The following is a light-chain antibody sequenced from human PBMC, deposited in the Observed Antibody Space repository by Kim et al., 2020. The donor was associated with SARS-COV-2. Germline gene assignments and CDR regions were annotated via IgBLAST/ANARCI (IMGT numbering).Light chain of an antibody. Sequence: ALGQTVTITCQGDSLRNYYTFWYQQKPGQAPVLVIYGKNNRPSGIPDRFSGSSSGNTASLTITGAQAEDEADYYCNSRDSSDNHLVFGGGTKVTVL. CDR3: NSRDSSDNHLV. CDR1: SLRNYY. CDR2: GKN. V-gene: IGLV3-19*01. J-gene: IGLJ2*01.